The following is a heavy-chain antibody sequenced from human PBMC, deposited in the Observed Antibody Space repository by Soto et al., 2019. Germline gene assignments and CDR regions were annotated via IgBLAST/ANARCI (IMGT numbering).Heavy chain of an antibody. J-gene: IGHJ6*02. D-gene: IGHD3-22*01. CDR1: GFTFSSYS. V-gene: IGHV3-21*01. CDR2: ISSSSSYI. CDR3: ARDTRNTYYYDSSGPTAYYGMDV. Sequence: PGGSLRLSCAASGFTFSSYSMNWVRQAPGKGLEWVSSISSSSSYIYYADSVKGRFTISRDNAKNSLYLQMNSLRAEDTAVYYCARDTRNTYYYDSSGPTAYYGMDVWGQGTTVTVSS.